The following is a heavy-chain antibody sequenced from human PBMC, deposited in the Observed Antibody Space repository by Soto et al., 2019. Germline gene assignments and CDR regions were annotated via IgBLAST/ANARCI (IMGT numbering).Heavy chain of an antibody. J-gene: IGHJ5*02. V-gene: IGHV4-4*02. CDR2: VFPDGST. Sequence: VHLQESGPGLVKPWGTLSLTCAVSGVSVTAGNLWSWVRQSPGKGLEWIGEVFPDGSTNYNPSLKSRVTISLDKSQNHFSLILTSVTAADTALYYCARVLSGNKEWFDPWGQGTLVTVSS. CDR1: GVSVTAGNL. D-gene: IGHD3-10*01. CDR3: ARVLSGNKEWFDP.